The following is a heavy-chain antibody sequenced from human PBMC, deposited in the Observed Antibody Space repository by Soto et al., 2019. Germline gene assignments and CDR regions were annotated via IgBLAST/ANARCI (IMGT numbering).Heavy chain of an antibody. Sequence: PSETLSLTCAVYGGSFSGYYWSWIRQPPGKGLEWIGEINHSGSTNYSPSLKSRVTISVDTSKNQFSLKLSSVTAADTAVYYCALRGLYYDFWSGYVDYWGQGTLVTVSS. D-gene: IGHD3-3*01. CDR3: ALRGLYYDFWSGYVDY. CDR1: GGSFSGYY. CDR2: INHSGST. V-gene: IGHV4-34*01. J-gene: IGHJ4*02.